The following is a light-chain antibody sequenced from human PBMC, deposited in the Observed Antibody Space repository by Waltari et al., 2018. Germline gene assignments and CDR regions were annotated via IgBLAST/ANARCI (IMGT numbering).Light chain of an antibody. CDR2: QAS. CDR3: QQYNSYSYT. V-gene: IGKV1-5*03. CDR1: QSISSW. Sequence: DIQMTQSPSTLSASVGDRGTITCRASQSISSWLAWYQQKPGKAPKLLNYQASSLESGVPSRFSGSGSGTEVTLTISSLQPDDVATYYCQQYNSYSYTFGQGTKLEIK. J-gene: IGKJ2*01.